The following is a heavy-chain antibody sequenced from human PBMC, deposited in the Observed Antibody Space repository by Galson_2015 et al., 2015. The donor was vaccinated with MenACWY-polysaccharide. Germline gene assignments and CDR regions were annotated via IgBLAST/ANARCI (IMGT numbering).Heavy chain of an antibody. D-gene: IGHD6-19*01. CDR2: ISSSGNII. J-gene: IGHJ4*02. Sequence: SLRLSCAASGFTFSSYDMNWVRQAPGKGLEWVSYISSSGNIIYYADSVKGRFTISRDNAKNSLYLQMNSLRAEDTAVYYCARESSLDYFDSWGQGTLVTVSS. V-gene: IGHV3-48*03. CDR3: ARESSLDYFDS. CDR1: GFTFSSYD.